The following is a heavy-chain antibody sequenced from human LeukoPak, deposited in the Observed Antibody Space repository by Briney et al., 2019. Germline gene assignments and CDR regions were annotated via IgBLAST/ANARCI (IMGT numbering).Heavy chain of an antibody. D-gene: IGHD5-18*01. CDR1: GYTFTGYH. CDR2: INPNSGGT. CDR3: ARDRGYSYARCYFDY. J-gene: IGHJ4*02. V-gene: IGHV1-2*02. Sequence: ASVKVSCKASGYTFTGYHMHWVRQAPGQGLEWMGWINPNSGGTSFAQKFQDRVTMTRDTSISTAYMELSRLRSDDTAVYYCARDRGYSYARCYFDYWGQGTLVTVSS.